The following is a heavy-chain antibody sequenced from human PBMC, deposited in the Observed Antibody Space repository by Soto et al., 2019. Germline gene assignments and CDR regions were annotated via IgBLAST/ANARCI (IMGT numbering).Heavy chain of an antibody. CDR1: GGSISSGDYY. CDR2: IYYSGST. D-gene: IGHD5-18*01. J-gene: IGHJ4*02. V-gene: IGHV4-30-4*01. CDR3: ARGEAPYTAMVNDYFDY. Sequence: SETLSLTCTVSGGSISSGDYYWSWIRQPPGKGLEWIGYIYYSGSTYYNPSLKSRVTISVDTSKNQFSLKLSSVTAADTAVYYCARGEAPYTAMVNDYFDYWGQGTLVTVPQ.